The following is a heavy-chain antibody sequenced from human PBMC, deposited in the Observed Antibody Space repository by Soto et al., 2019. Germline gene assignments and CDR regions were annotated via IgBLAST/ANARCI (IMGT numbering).Heavy chain of an antibody. V-gene: IGHV1-3*01. J-gene: IGHJ4*02. D-gene: IGHD6-19*01. Sequence: QVQLVQSGAEVKKPGASVKVSCKASGYTFTSYAIHWVRQAPGQRLEWMGWVNAGNGNTKYSQKFQDRVTITRDTSASTAYMELSSLRSEDTAVYYCARDLGGWPDYWGQGTLVTVSS. CDR3: ARDLGGWPDY. CDR1: GYTFTSYA. CDR2: VNAGNGNT.